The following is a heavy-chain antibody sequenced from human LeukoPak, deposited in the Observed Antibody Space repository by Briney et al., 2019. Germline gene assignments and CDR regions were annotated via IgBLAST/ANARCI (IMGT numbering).Heavy chain of an antibody. V-gene: IGHV4-59*11. CDR2: IYYSGST. J-gene: IGHJ4*02. CDR3: ARDSYSSSWYAIDY. Sequence: SETLSLTCTVSGVSLTTHYWSWIRQPPGKGLEWIGYIYYSGSTNYNPSLKSRVTISVDTSKNQFSLKLSSVTAADTAVYYCARDSYSSSWYAIDYWGQGTLVTVSS. D-gene: IGHD6-13*01. CDR1: GVSLTTHY.